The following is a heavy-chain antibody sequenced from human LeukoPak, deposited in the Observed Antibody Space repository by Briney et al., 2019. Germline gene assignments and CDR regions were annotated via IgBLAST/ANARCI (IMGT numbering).Heavy chain of an antibody. CDR1: GFIFSNYA. J-gene: IGHJ4*02. Sequence: GGSLRLSCAASGFIFSNYAMTWVRQAPGKGLEWVSFIYSSVTHYSDSVKGRFTISRDNSKNTLYLQMNSLRAEDTAVYYCAKSGYNRFDYWGQGTLVTVSS. CDR2: IYSSVT. D-gene: IGHD5-24*01. V-gene: IGHV3-23*05. CDR3: AKSGYNRFDY.